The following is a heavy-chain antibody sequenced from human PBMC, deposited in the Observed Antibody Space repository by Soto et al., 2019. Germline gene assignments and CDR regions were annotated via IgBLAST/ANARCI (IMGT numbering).Heavy chain of an antibody. J-gene: IGHJ4*02. V-gene: IGHV1-69*13. CDR2: IIPIFGTA. D-gene: IGHD2-2*01. CDR1: GGTFSSYA. Sequence: SVKVSCKASGGTFSSYAISWVRQAPGQGLEWMGGIIPIFGTANYAQKFQGRVTITADESTSTAYMELSSLRSEDTAVYYCTRGSLKYCSSTSCYYDYWGQGTLVTVSS. CDR3: TRGSLKYCSSTSCYYDY.